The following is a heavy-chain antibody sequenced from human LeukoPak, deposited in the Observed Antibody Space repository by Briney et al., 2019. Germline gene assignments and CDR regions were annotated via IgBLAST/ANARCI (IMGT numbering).Heavy chain of an antibody. D-gene: IGHD2-15*01. CDR3: ARVGSRYCSGANCYDGF. CDR1: GFTFSSNY. V-gene: IGHV3-53*05. CDR2: IYSGGST. Sequence: GGSLRLSCAASGFTFSSNYMSWVRQAPGKGLEWVSVIYSGGSTYYADSVKGRFTISRDNSKNTLYLQMNNLRAEDTAIYYCARVGSRYCSGANCYDGFWGQGTLVSVSS. J-gene: IGHJ4*02.